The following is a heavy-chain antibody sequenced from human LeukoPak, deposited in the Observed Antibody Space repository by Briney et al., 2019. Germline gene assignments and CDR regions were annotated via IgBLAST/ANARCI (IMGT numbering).Heavy chain of an antibody. J-gene: IGHJ4*02. CDR2: ISAYNGNT. V-gene: IGHV1-18*01. CDR1: GYTFTSYG. D-gene: IGHD2-15*01. Sequence: GASVKVSCKASGYTFTSYGISWVRQAPGQGLEWMGWISAYNGNTNYAQKLQGRVTMTTDTSTNTAYMELRSLRSDDTAVYYCARARYCSGGSCYPIDYWGQGTLVTVSS. CDR3: ARARYCSGGSCYPIDY.